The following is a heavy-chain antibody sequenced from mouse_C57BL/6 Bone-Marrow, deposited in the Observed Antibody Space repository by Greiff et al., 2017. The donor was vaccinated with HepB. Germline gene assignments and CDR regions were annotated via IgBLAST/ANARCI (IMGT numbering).Heavy chain of an antibody. CDR1: GYTFTSYD. J-gene: IGHJ4*01. D-gene: IGHD3-2*02. Sequence: QVQLQQSGPELVKPGASVKLSCKASGYTFTSYDINWVKQRPGQGLEWIGWIYPRDGSTKYNEKFKGKATLTVDTSSSTAYMELHSLTSEDSAVYFCARSPPAQATSYAMDYWGQGTSVTVSS. CDR3: ARSPPAQATSYAMDY. CDR2: IYPRDGST. V-gene: IGHV1-85*01.